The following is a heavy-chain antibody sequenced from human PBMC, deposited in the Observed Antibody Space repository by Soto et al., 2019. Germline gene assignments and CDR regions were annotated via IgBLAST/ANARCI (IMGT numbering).Heavy chain of an antibody. V-gene: IGHV2-5*02. J-gene: IGHJ3*02. CDR3: AHMDVVTAPDAFDI. Sequence: QITLKESGPALVKPTQPLTLTCTFSGFSLNSAGVAVGWVRQPPGKTLEWVALIYWDDDKRYSPSLESRLTITKHTSKNQVVLSMTNMDPVDTATSYGAHMDVVTAPDAFDIWGQGTMVTVSS. D-gene: IGHD2-21*02. CDR1: GFSLNSAGVA. CDR2: IYWDDDK.